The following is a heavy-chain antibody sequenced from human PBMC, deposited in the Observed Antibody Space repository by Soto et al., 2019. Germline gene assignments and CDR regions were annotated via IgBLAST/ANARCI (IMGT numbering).Heavy chain of an antibody. CDR2: MNPNSGNT. J-gene: IGHJ5*02. Sequence: ASVKVSCKASGYTFTSYGISWVRHAPGQGLEWMGWMNPNSGNTGYAQKFQGRVTMTRNTSISTAYMELSSLRSEDTAVYYCARRDYDILTGTNWFDPWGQGTLVTV. CDR3: ARRDYDILTGTNWFDP. CDR1: GYTFTSYG. D-gene: IGHD3-9*01. V-gene: IGHV1-8*02.